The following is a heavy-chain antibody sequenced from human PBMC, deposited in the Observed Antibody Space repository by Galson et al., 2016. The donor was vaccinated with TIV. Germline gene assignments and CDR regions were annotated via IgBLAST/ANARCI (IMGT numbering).Heavy chain of an antibody. Sequence: LSLTCSVSGYSISSSYYWGWIRQPPGKGLEWIGSIFHSGSSSFNPSLESRVTLSVDPSKNHFSLRLTSVTAADTAVYYCTRVVATFSRRGGVPPYFDSWGQGTPVTVSS. CDR1: GYSISSSYY. J-gene: IGHJ4*02. CDR2: IFHSGSS. CDR3: TRVVATFSRRGGVPPYFDS. D-gene: IGHD3-10*01. V-gene: IGHV4-38-2*02.